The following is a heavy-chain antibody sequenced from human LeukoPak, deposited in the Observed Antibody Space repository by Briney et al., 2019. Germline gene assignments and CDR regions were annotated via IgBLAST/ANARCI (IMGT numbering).Heavy chain of an antibody. D-gene: IGHD3-22*01. CDR2: IYHSGST. CDR1: GGSISAYY. CDR3: ARGTYYYDNSGHYDHYFDF. V-gene: IGHV4-59*01. Sequence: SETLSLTCTVSGGSISAYYWSWIRQPPGKGLEWIGYIYHSGSTYHNPSLKSRVTISLDTSKKQFSLKLSSVTAADTAVYYCARGTYYYDNSGHYDHYFDFWGQGTLVTVSS. J-gene: IGHJ4*02.